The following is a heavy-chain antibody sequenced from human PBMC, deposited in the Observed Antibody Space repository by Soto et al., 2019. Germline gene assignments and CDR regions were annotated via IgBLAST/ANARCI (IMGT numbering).Heavy chain of an antibody. CDR3: ARIGVHDFWSGYYTGTYFDY. J-gene: IGHJ4*02. D-gene: IGHD3-3*01. V-gene: IGHV4-59*08. Sequence: QVQLQESGPGLLKPSETLSLTCTVSGGSISSYYWSWIRRPPGKGLEWIGYIYYSGSTNYNPSLKSRVNISVDTSKNQFPLKLSSVTAADTAVYYCARIGVHDFWSGYYTGTYFDYWGQGTLVTVSS. CDR1: GGSISSYY. CDR2: IYYSGST.